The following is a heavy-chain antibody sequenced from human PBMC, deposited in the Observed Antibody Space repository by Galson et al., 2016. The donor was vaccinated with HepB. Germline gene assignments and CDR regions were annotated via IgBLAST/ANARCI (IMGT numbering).Heavy chain of an antibody. CDR2: ISGSSSTI. J-gene: IGHJ4*02. CDR3: ATERDYGIMDY. CDR1: GFAFNTYS. D-gene: IGHD4-17*01. V-gene: IGHV3-48*02. Sequence: SLRLSCAASGFAFNTYSINWVRQAPGRGLEWVSYISGSSSTIYYADSVQGRFTISRDNARNSLYLQMDRLRDEDTAVYYCATERDYGIMDYWGQGTLVTVAS.